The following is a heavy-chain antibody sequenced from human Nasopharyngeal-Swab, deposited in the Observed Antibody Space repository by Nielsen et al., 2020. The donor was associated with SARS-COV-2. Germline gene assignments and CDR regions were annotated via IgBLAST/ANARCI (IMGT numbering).Heavy chain of an antibody. Sequence: GGSLRLSCAASEFPISRTGMLWFRQAPGQGLVWVAYISSSSSTSYYADSVKGRFTISRDNPKNSLYLQMNSLRDEDTAVYYCARDVAIVGATLENWGQGTLVTVSS. J-gene: IGHJ4*02. CDR1: EFPISRTG. CDR2: ISSSSSTS. D-gene: IGHD1-26*01. V-gene: IGHV3-48*02. CDR3: ARDVAIVGATLEN.